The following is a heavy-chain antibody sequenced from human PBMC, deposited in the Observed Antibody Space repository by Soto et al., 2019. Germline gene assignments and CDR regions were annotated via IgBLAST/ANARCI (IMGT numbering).Heavy chain of an antibody. CDR3: ATGWYWGAFDV. Sequence: EVQLLESGGGLVQPGGSLGLSCAASGFPFNNYGMNWVRQAPGKGLEWVSGISGSGGTTYYADSVKGRVTISRDNSKNTVFLQMNSLTTEDTAVYYCATGWYWGAFDVWGQGAMVTVSS. CDR2: ISGSGGTT. CDR1: GFPFNNYG. V-gene: IGHV3-23*01. D-gene: IGHD6-19*01. J-gene: IGHJ3*01.